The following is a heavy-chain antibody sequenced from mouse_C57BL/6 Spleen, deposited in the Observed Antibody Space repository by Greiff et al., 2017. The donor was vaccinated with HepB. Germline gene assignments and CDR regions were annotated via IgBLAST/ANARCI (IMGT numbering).Heavy chain of an antibody. CDR3: ARRGYYGVDY. Sequence: QVQLQQSGPELVKPGASVKLSCKASGYTFTSYDINWVKQRPGQGLEWIGWIDPRDGSTKYNEKFKGKATLTVDTSSSTAYMELHSLTSEDSAVYFCARRGYYGVDYWGQGTTLTVSS. D-gene: IGHD1-1*01. J-gene: IGHJ2*01. CDR1: GYTFTSYD. V-gene: IGHV1-85*01. CDR2: IDPRDGST.